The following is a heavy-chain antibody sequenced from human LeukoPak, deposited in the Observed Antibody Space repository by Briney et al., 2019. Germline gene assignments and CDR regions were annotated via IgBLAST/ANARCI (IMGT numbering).Heavy chain of an antibody. J-gene: IGHJ4*02. Sequence: GGSLRLSCAGSGFTFSSYSMNWVRQAPGKGLEWVSSITSSSSYIYYADSVKSRFTISRDNAKKSVYLQMNSLRAEDTAVYYCARGSTYSSGWYTGFDYWGQGTLVTVSS. D-gene: IGHD6-19*01. CDR1: GFTFSSYS. V-gene: IGHV3-21*01. CDR2: ITSSSSYI. CDR3: ARGSTYSSGWYTGFDY.